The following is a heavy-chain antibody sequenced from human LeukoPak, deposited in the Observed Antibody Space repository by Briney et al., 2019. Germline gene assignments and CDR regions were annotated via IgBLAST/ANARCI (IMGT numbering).Heavy chain of an antibody. CDR2: IIPILGIA. CDR1: GGTFSSYA. D-gene: IGHD6-19*01. V-gene: IGHV1-69*04. Sequence: SVKVSCKASGGTFSSYAISWVRQAPGQGLEWMGRIIPILGIANYAQKFQGRVTITADKSTSTAYMELSSLRSEDTAVYYCARVVAVAGYDYWGQGTLVTVSS. J-gene: IGHJ4*02. CDR3: ARVVAVAGYDY.